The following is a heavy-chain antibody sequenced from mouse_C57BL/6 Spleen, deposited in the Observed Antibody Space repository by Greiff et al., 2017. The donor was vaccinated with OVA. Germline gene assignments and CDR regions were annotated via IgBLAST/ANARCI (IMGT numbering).Heavy chain of an antibody. V-gene: IGHV1-80*01. Sequence: VQLQQSGAELVKPGASVKISCKASGYAFSSYWMNWVKQRPGKGLEWIGQIYPGDGDTNYNGKFKGQATLTADKSSSTANMQLSSLTSADSAVYICARGPTDFTYWGQGTLVTVSA. CDR2: IYPGDGDT. J-gene: IGHJ3*01. CDR1: GYAFSSYW. CDR3: ARGPTDFTY.